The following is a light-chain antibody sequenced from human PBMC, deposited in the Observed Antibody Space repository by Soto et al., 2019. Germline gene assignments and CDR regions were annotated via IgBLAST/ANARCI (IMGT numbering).Light chain of an antibody. CDR2: NSN. CDR3: ASWDDSLRGVV. V-gene: IGLV1-47*02. Sequence: QAVVTQPPSASGTPGQRVTISCSGSSSNIGSNYVYWYQQLPGTAPKLLIYNSNQRPSGVPDRFSGSRSGTSASLGISGLRADDESDYYCASWDDSLRGVVFGGGTKLTVL. CDR1: SSNIGSNY. J-gene: IGLJ2*01.